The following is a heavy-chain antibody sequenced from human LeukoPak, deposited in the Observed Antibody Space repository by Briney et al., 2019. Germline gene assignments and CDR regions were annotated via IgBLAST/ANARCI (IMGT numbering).Heavy chain of an antibody. CDR2: IYSSGST. CDR1: GGSFSGYY. J-gene: IGHJ2*01. V-gene: IGHV4-59*10. CDR3: ARNWYFDV. Sequence: SETLSLTCAVYGGSFSGYYWSWIRQPAGKGLEWIGRIYSSGSTNYNPSLKSRVTMSVDTSKNQFSLKLSSVTAADTAVYYCARNWYFDVWGRGTLVTVSS.